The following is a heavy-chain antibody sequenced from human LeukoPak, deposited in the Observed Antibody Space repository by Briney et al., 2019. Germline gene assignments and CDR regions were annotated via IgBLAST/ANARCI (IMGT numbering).Heavy chain of an antibody. CDR1: GDSIRSSGYY. V-gene: IGHV4-39*07. J-gene: IGHJ4*02. CDR3: ARSKNGKCDY. CDR2: MYYGGNT. Sequence: KSSETLSLTCSVSGDSIRSSGYYWAWIRQPPGKGLEWIGSMYYGGNTYYNASLKSRVTISVDTSKNLFSLKLNSVTAADTGVYYCARSKNGKCDYWGQGTLVTVSS. D-gene: IGHD1-26*01.